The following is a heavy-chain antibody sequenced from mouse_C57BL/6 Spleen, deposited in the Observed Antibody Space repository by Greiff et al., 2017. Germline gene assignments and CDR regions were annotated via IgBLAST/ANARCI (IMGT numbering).Heavy chain of an antibody. V-gene: IGHV1-7*01. D-gene: IGHD3-3*01. CDR2: LNPSSGYT. CDR3: ARGLAPYYYAMDY. CDR1: GYTFTSYW. Sequence: VQLMASGAELAKPGASVTLSCKASGYTFTSYWMHLVKQRPGQGLEWIGYLNPSSGYTKYNQKFKDKATLTADKSSSTAYMQLSSLTYEDSAVYYCARGLAPYYYAMDYWGQGTSVTVSS. J-gene: IGHJ4*01.